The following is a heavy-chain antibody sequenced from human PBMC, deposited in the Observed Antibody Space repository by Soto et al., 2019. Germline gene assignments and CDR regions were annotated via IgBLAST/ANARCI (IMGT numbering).Heavy chain of an antibody. Sequence: WASVKVSCKASGYTFTSYGISWVRQAPGQGLEWMGWISAYNGNTNYARKLQGRVTMTTDTSTSTAYMELRSLRSDDTAVYYCARVLEDIVVVPAGAEYYYYYYMDVWGKGTTVTVSS. CDR3: ARVLEDIVVVPAGAEYYYYYYMDV. D-gene: IGHD2-2*01. J-gene: IGHJ6*03. CDR1: GYTFTSYG. CDR2: ISAYNGNT. V-gene: IGHV1-18*01.